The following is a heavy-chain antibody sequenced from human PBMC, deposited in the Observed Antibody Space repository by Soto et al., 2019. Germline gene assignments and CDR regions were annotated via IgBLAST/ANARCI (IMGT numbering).Heavy chain of an antibody. CDR1: GYTLSDYY. CDR3: AREGGGIAAAGAGDDSFDI. CDR2: INPNSGDT. D-gene: IGHD6-13*01. Sequence: ASVKVSCKASGYTLSDYYLQWVRQAPGQGLEWMGWINPNSGDTNYAQKFQGRVTLTRDTSINTAYMELTSLKLDDTAVYYCAREGGGIAAAGAGDDSFDIWGQGTMVTVSS. J-gene: IGHJ3*02. V-gene: IGHV1-2*02.